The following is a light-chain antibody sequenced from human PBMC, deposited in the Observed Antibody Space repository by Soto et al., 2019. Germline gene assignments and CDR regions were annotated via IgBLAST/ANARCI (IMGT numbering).Light chain of an antibody. CDR1: SSDVGGYNY. J-gene: IGLJ1*01. CDR3: CSYAGSPLYV. CDR2: EVS. V-gene: IGLV2-14*01. Sequence: QSVLTQPASVSGSPGQSITISCTGTSSDVGGYNYVSWYQQHPGKAPKLMIYEVSNRPSGVPDRFSGSKSGNTASLTISGLQAEDEADYYCCSYAGSPLYVFGTGTKLTVL.